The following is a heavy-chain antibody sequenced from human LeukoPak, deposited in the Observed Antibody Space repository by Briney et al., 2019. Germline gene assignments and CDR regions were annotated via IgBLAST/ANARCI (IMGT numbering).Heavy chain of an antibody. CDR3: ARVGFGNTPHPIDY. J-gene: IGHJ4*02. Sequence: PSETLSLTCSVSGGSISSYYWSWIRQPPGKGLEWIGYIYYTGSTNYNPSLKSRVTISVDTSKNQFSLELSSVTAADTAVYYCARVGFGNTPHPIDYWGQGTLVTVSS. D-gene: IGHD4-23*01. V-gene: IGHV4-59*01. CDR1: GGSISSYY. CDR2: IYYTGST.